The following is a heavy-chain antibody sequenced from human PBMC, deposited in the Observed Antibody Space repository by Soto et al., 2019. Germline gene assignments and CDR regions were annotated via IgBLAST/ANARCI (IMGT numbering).Heavy chain of an antibody. J-gene: IGHJ4*02. V-gene: IGHV1-8*01. D-gene: IGHD2-8*02. CDR1: GYSFTSFD. CDR3: ARGRGGATGGRLDY. Sequence: QVQLVQSGAEVKKPGASVRVSCKASGYSFTSFDINWVRQASGQGLEWVGWMNPNTGDTVFVQNFQGRASMPRNTSLSTAFMEVSGLKVEDTAVYYCARGRGGATGGRLDYWGQGTPVIVSS. CDR2: MNPNTGDT.